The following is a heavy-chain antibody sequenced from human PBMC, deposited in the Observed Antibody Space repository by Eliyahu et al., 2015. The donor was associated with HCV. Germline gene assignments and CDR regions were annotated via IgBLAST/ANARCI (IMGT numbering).Heavy chain of an antibody. D-gene: IGHD4-17*01. V-gene: IGHV4-61*02. CDR1: GGSISSGSYY. CDR3: ARFFYGDYLNYFDY. Sequence: QVQLQESGPGLVKPSQTLSLTCTVSGGSISSGSYYWSWIRQPAGKGLEWIGGIYTSGGTNYNPSLKSRVTISVDTSKNQFSLKLSSVTAADTAVYYCARFFYGDYLNYFDYWGQGTLVTVSS. J-gene: IGHJ4*02. CDR2: IYTSGGT.